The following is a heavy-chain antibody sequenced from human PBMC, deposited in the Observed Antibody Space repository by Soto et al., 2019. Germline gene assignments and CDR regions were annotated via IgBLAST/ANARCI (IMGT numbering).Heavy chain of an antibody. CDR3: AKPLWDTSGRKTAY. J-gene: IGHJ4*02. V-gene: IGHV4-59*01. Sequence: QVQLQESGPGLVKPSETLSLTCTVSGDSISSLYWSWIRQPPGKGLEWIGYIYYSGSINYNPSLKSRVTHSVEPSKNQFSLRLSSVTAADTAVDYCAKPLWDTSGRKTAYWGQGTLVTVSS. CDR1: GDSISSLY. D-gene: IGHD6-19*01. CDR2: IYYSGSI.